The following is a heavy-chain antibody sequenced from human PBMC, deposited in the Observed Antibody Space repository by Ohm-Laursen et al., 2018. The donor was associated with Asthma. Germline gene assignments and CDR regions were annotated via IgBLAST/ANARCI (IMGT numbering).Heavy chain of an antibody. CDR3: ARFEYYYDSSGQIGL. V-gene: IGHV4-59*01. Sequence: SETLSLTWTVSGGSISSYYWSWIRQPPGKGLEWIGYIYYSGSTNYNPSLKSRVTISVDTSKNQFSLKLSSVTAADTAVYYCARFEYYYDSSGQIGLWGQGTMVTVSS. CDR2: IYYSGST. J-gene: IGHJ3*01. CDR1: GGSISSYY. D-gene: IGHD3-22*01.